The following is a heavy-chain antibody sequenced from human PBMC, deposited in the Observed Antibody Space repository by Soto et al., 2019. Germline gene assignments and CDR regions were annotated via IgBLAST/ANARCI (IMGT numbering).Heavy chain of an antibody. V-gene: IGHV3-23*01. CDR1: GFAFSSHA. Sequence: TGGSLRLSCAASGFAFSSHAMSWVRQAPGKGLEWVSLIRGSSELIEYAESVKGRFTISRDNSMNTLYLQMNRLRAEDKAMYYCAKGTFTRSTFDSWGQGTRVTVSS. CDR3: AKGTFTRSTFDS. D-gene: IGHD1-26*01. J-gene: IGHJ4*02. CDR2: IRGSSELI.